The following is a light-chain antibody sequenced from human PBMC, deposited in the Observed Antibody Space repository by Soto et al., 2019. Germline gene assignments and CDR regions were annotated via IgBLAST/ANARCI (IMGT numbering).Light chain of an antibody. CDR2: AAS. CDR1: QGIRND. J-gene: IGKJ3*01. Sequence: DIQLTQSPSSLSASVGDRVTITFRASQGIRNDLDWYQQKPGKAPKRLIHAASSLQSGVPSRFSGSGSGTEFTLTISSLQPEDFATYYCLQYNTYPFTFGPGTKVDIK. V-gene: IGKV1-17*01. CDR3: LQYNTYPFT.